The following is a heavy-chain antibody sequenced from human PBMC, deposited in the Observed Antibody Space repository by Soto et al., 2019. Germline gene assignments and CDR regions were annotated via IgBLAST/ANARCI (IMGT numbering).Heavy chain of an antibody. CDR2: INTYNGAT. V-gene: IGHV1-18*01. D-gene: IGHD3-3*01. Sequence: ASVKVSCKASGYTFTNYGLSWVRQAPGQGLEWMGWINTYNGATQYAQRLQGRVTITADESTSTAYMELSSLRSEDTAVYYCARDTTIFAVVRALDPWGPATLVTVS. CDR3: ARDTTIFAVVRALDP. J-gene: IGHJ5*02. CDR1: GYTFTNYG.